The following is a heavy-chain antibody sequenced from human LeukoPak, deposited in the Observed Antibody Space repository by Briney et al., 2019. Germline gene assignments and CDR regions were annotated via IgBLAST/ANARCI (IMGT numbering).Heavy chain of an antibody. CDR1: GGPISSVGYS. D-gene: IGHD3-10*01. CDR2: IYHSGST. Sequence: SETLSLTCAVSGGPISSVGYSWSSIRQPPGKGLEWIGYIYHSGSTYYNPSLMSRVTISVDRSKDQFSLKLSSVTAADTAVYYCARTSYDSGSDYWGQGTLVTVSS. J-gene: IGHJ4*02. V-gene: IGHV4-30-2*01. CDR3: ARTSYDSGSDY.